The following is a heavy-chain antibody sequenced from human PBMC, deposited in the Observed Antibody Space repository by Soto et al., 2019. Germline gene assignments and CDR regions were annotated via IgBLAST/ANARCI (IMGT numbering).Heavy chain of an antibody. CDR2: TRNRGNGYTT. Sequence: EVQLVESGGGLVQPGGSLRLSCAASGFSFSDHYMDWVRQAPAKGLEWIGRTRNRGNGYTTEYAASAKGRFIISRDDSKNSFYLQMNSLKTEDTAVYYCARAFYGSGSYSLDYWGQGALVTVSS. V-gene: IGHV3-72*01. CDR1: GFSFSDHY. CDR3: ARAFYGSGSYSLDY. D-gene: IGHD3-10*01. J-gene: IGHJ4*02.